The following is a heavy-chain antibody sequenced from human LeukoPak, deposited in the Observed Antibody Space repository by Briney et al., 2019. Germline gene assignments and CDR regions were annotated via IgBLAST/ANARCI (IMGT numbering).Heavy chain of an antibody. CDR3: AREDCSGGDCTNFDY. CDR2: INHSGST. D-gene: IGHD2-15*01. J-gene: IGHJ4*02. CDR1: GGSFTGYY. V-gene: IGHV4-34*01. Sequence: PSETLSLTCAVYGGSFTGYYWSWNRQPPGKGLEWIGEINHSGSTNYNPSLESRVTISVDTSKNQFSLKLGSVTAADTAVYYCAREDCSGGDCTNFDYWSRGTLVTVSS.